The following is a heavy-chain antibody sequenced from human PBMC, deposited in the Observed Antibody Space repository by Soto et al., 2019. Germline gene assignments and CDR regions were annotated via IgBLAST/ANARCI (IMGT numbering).Heavy chain of an antibody. CDR2: IIPIFGTA. J-gene: IGHJ6*02. CDR3: ARCGTSCLPYYYYYYGMDV. V-gene: IGHV1-69*13. Sequence: SVKVSCKASGGTFSSYAISWVRQAPGQGLEWMGGIIPIFGTANYAQKFQGRVTITADESTSTAYMELSSLRSEDTAVYYCARCGTSCLPYYYYYYGMDVWGQGTTVTVSS. CDR1: GGTFSSYA. D-gene: IGHD2-2*01.